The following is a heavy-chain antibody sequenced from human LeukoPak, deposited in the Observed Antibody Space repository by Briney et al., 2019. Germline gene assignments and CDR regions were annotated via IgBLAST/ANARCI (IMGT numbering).Heavy chain of an antibody. V-gene: IGHV1-69*04. CDR3: AREARDDAFDI. J-gene: IGHJ3*02. CDR2: IIPILGIA. D-gene: IGHD5-12*01. CDR1: GGTFSSYA. Sequence: ASVKVSCKASGGTFSSYATSWVRQAPGQGLEWMGRIIPILGIANYAQKSQGRVAITADKSTSTAYMELSSLRSEDTAVYYCAREARDDAFDIWGQGTMVTVSS.